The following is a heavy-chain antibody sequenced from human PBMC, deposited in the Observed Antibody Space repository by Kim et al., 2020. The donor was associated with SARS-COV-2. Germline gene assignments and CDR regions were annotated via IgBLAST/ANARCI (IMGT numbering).Heavy chain of an antibody. CDR2: ISSSSSYI. CDR1: GFTFSSYS. CDR3: ARESGIAVAETGGY. Sequence: GGSLRLSCAASGFTFSSYSMNWVRQAPGKGLEWVSSISSSSSYIYYADSVKGRFTISRDNAKNSLYLQMNSLRAEDTAVYYCARESGIAVAETGGYWGQGTLVTVSS. V-gene: IGHV3-21*01. J-gene: IGHJ4*02. D-gene: IGHD6-19*01.